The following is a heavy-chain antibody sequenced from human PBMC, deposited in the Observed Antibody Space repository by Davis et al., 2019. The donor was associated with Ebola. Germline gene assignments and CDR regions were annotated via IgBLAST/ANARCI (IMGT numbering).Heavy chain of an antibody. V-gene: IGHV3-23*01. D-gene: IGHD1-1*01. CDR3: ARDPHVYTWNAHPTWDQ. Sequence: GEPLKISCLASGFAFRTYAINWVRQAPEKGLEWVSSISGSGDRTHYAGSVEGRFTISRDNSENTVYLQLNSLRVEDTAIYYCARDPHVYTWNAHPTWDQWGQGTLVTVSS. CDR1: GFAFRTYA. J-gene: IGHJ4*02. CDR2: ISGSGDRT.